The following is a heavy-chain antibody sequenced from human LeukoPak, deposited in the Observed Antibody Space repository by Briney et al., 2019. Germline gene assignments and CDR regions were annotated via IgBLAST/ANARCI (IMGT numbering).Heavy chain of an antibody. CDR2: IYYSGST. CDR1: GGSISSYY. Sequence: SSETLSLTCTVSGGSISSYYWSWIRQPPGKGLEWIGYIYYSGSTNYNPSLKSRVTISVDTSKNQFSLKLSSVTAADTAVYYCARGHYDHVWGSYRAPYYFDYWGQGTLVTVSS. V-gene: IGHV4-59*01. D-gene: IGHD3-16*02. CDR3: ARGHYDHVWGSYRAPYYFDY. J-gene: IGHJ4*02.